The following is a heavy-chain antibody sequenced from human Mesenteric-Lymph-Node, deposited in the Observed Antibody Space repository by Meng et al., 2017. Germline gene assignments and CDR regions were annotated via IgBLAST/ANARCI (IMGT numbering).Heavy chain of an antibody. CDR3: AKEMRYYDSSGYPQMDY. J-gene: IGHJ4*02. Sequence: GGSLRLSCAASGFSFSSYAMSWVRQAPGKGLEWVSTISSSGASTYYADSVKGRFTISRDDSKNTLYLQMNSLRAEDTAVYYCAKEMRYYDSSGYPQMDYWGQGTLVTVSS. V-gene: IGHV3-23*01. CDR1: GFSFSSYA. D-gene: IGHD3-22*01. CDR2: ISSSGAST.